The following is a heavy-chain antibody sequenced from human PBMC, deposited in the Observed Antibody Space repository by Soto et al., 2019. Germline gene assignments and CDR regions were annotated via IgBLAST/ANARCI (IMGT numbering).Heavy chain of an antibody. Sequence: ASVKVSCKASGYTFTSYAMHWVRQAPGQRLEWMGWINAGNGNTKYSQKFQGRVTITRDTSASTAYMELSSLRSEDTDVYYCAREINMVRGVIRLPRYCGQXTLVTVSS. J-gene: IGHJ4*02. D-gene: IGHD3-10*01. CDR2: INAGNGNT. CDR1: GYTFTSYA. CDR3: AREINMVRGVIRLPRY. V-gene: IGHV1-3*01.